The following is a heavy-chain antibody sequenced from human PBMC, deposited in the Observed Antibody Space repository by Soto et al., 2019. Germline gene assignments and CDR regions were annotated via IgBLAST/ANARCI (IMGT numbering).Heavy chain of an antibody. J-gene: IGHJ6*02. CDR3: ARVLYYYDSSGYSIYYYYGMDV. CDR2: IIPIFGTA. D-gene: IGHD3-22*01. V-gene: IGHV1-69*13. Sequence: SVKVSCKASGGTFSSYAISWVRQAPGQGLEWKEGIIPIFGTANYAQKFQGRVTITADESTSTAYMELSSLRSEDTAVYYCARVLYYYDSSGYSIYYYYGMDVWGQGTTVTVSS. CDR1: GGTFSSYA.